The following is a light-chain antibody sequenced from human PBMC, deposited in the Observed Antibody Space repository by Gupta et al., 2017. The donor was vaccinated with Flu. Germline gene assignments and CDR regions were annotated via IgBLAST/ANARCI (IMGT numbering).Light chain of an antibody. CDR1: SSDVGGYNY. CDR2: EFS. J-gene: IGLJ3*02. V-gene: IGLV2-14*01. Sequence: QSALTQPASVSGSPGHAVTISCTGTSSDVGGYNYVSWYQQHPGKAPNLMIYEFSNRPSGVSNRFSGSKSGNTASLTISGLQAEDEADYYCSSYTSSSTWVFGGGTKLTVL. CDR3: SSYTSSSTWV.